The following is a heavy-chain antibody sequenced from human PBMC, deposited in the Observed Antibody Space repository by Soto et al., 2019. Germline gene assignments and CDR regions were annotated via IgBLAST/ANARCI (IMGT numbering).Heavy chain of an antibody. CDR1: GFTFSDYS. V-gene: IGHV3-48*01. Sequence: EVQLVEAGGGLVQPGGSLRLSCAASGFTFSDYSMNWVRQAPGKGLEWVSYISSSSSIILYADSVKGRFTISRDNARNSLSLQMSSLRAEDPAVYYCARASPVRWGQGTLVTVSS. CDR2: ISSSSSII. J-gene: IGHJ4*01. CDR3: ARASPVR.